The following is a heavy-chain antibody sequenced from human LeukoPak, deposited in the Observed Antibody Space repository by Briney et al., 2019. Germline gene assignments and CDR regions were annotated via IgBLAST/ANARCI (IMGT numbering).Heavy chain of an antibody. CDR1: GGSISSYY. CDR3: ARERTSCGFDI. J-gene: IGHJ3*02. CDR2: VYYSGST. Sequence: SETLSLTCTVSGGSISSYYWSWIRQPPGKGLEWIGYVYYSGSTNYNPSLKSRVTISVDTSKNQFSLKLSSVTAADTAVYYCARERTSCGFDIWGQGTMVTVSS. D-gene: IGHD2-2*01. V-gene: IGHV4-59*12.